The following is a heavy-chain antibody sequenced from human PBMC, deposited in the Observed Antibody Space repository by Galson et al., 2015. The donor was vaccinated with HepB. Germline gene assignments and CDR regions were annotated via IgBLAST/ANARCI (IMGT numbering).Heavy chain of an antibody. CDR2: IYYSGST. D-gene: IGHD2-2*01. CDR3: ARGTLQGVVGNY. Sequence: TLSLTCTVSGGSISSGGFYWSWSPPHPGEGLEGIGEIYYSGSTYYNPSLKSRVTISVDTSKNQFSLKLSSVTAADTAVYYCARGTLQGVVGNYWGQGTLVTVSS. V-gene: IGHV4-31*03. CDR1: GGSISSGGFY. J-gene: IGHJ4*02.